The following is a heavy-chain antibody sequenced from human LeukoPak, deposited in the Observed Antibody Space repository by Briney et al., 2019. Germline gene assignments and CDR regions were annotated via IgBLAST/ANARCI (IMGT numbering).Heavy chain of an antibody. J-gene: IGHJ4*02. Sequence: SETLPLTCTVSGGSITSHYWSWVRQPPGKGLEWIAYLFDSVRTKDNPSLKSRLTLSADTSENQFSLRLNSVTAADTAVYYCATIKRGSIFGYFDFWGQGIKVTVSS. CDR2: LFDSVRT. CDR1: GGSITSHY. CDR3: ATIKRGSIFGYFDF. V-gene: IGHV4-59*11. D-gene: IGHD5-18*01.